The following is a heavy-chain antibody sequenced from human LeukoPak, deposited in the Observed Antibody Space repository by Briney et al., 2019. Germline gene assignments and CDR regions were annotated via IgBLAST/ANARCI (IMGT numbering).Heavy chain of an antibody. V-gene: IGHV3-30*02. CDR2: IRYDGSNK. D-gene: IGHD6-19*01. Sequence: GGSLRLSCAASGFTFSSYGMHWVRQAPGKGLEWVAFIRYDGSNKYYADSVKGRFTISRDNSKNTLYLQMNSLRAEDTAVYYCARGLAVPRTRHFDYWGQGTLVTVSS. CDR1: GFTFSSYG. J-gene: IGHJ4*02. CDR3: ARGLAVPRTRHFDY.